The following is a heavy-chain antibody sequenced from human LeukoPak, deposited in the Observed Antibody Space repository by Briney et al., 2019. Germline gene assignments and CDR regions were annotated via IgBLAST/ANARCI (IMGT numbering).Heavy chain of an antibody. CDR2: IKQDGSEK. V-gene: IGHV3-7*03. D-gene: IGHD1-20*01. CDR3: AKERLITGTIDY. J-gene: IGHJ4*02. CDR1: GFTFSSYA. Sequence: GGSLRLSCAASGFTFSSYAMSWVRQAPGKGLEWVANIKQDGSEKYYVNSVKGRFTISRDNAKNSLYLQMNSLRAEDTALYYCAKERLITGTIDYWGQGTLVTVSS.